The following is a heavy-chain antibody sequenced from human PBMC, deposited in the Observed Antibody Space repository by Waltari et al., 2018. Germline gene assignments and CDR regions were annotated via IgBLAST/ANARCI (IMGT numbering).Heavy chain of an antibody. J-gene: IGHJ5*02. D-gene: IGHD6-13*01. CDR3: ARNRRIAAAAGWFDP. CDR2: INPNSGGT. V-gene: IGHV1-2*02. CDR1: GYTFPGYY. Sequence: QVQLVQSGAEVKKPGASVKVSCKASGYTFPGYYMHWVRPAHGQGLEWMGWINPNSGGTNYAQKFQGRVTMTRDTSISTAYMELSRLRSDDTAVYYCARNRRIAAAAGWFDPWGQGTLVTVSS.